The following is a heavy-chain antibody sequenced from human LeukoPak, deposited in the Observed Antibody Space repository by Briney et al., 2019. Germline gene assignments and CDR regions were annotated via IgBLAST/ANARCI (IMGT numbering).Heavy chain of an antibody. Sequence: SVKVSCKASGGTFSSYAISWVRQAPGQGLEWMGGIIPIFCTANYAQKFQGRVTITTDESTSTAHMELSSLRSEDTAVYYCARGTVTTPGYYFDYWGQGTLVTVSS. CDR3: ARGTVTTPGYYFDY. CDR1: GGTFSSYA. V-gene: IGHV1-69*05. J-gene: IGHJ4*02. CDR2: IIPIFCTA. D-gene: IGHD4-11*01.